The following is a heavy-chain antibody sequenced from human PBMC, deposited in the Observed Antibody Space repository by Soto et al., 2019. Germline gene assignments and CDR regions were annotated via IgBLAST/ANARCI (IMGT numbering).Heavy chain of an antibody. V-gene: IGHV4-39*01. CDR2: IYYSGTT. CDR3: TRHVRVRWQFDY. D-gene: IGHD3-10*02. J-gene: IGHJ4*02. Sequence: SETLSLTCTVSGGSISSSNYYWGWIRQPPGKGLEWIGSIYYSGTTYYDPSLKSRVTISVDTSKNQFSLKLNSVTAADTAVYYCTRHVRVRWQFDYWGQGTPV. CDR1: GGSISSSNYY.